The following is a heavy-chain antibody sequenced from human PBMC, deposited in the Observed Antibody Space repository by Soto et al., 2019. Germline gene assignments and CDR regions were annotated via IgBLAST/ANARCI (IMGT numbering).Heavy chain of an antibody. D-gene: IGHD3-10*01. V-gene: IGHV4-34*01. CDR3: ARGVVKRSRGVIWTKGWFDP. J-gene: IGHJ5*02. CDR2: INHSGST. CDR1: GFTFSSYS. Sequence: GSLRLSCAASGFTFSSYSMNWVRQPPGKGLEWIGEINHSGSTNYNPSLKSRVTISVDTSKNQFSLKLSSVTAADTAVYYCARGVVKRSRGVIWTKGWFDPWGQGTLVTVSS.